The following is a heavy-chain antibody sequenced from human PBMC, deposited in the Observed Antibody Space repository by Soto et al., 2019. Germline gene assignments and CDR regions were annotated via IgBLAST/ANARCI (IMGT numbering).Heavy chain of an antibody. D-gene: IGHD3-22*01. Sequence: EVQLVESGGGLVKPGGSLRLSCAASGFIFSNAWINWVRQAPGKGLEWVGRIKSKTNVGTTDYAAPVNGRFAISRDDSKNMVYLQMNSLKTQDTGIYYCTTDSYTTMILLRFDYWGHGTLVTVSS. V-gene: IGHV3-15*07. CDR3: TTDSYTTMILLRFDY. CDR2: IKSKTNVGTT. J-gene: IGHJ4*01. CDR1: GFIFSNAW.